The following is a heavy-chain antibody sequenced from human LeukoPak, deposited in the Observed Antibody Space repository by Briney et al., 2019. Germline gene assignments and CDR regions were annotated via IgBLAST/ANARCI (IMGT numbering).Heavy chain of an antibody. V-gene: IGHV4-39*01. CDR1: GGSISSSSYF. J-gene: IGHJ4*02. D-gene: IGHD3-9*01. Sequence: SETLSLTCTVSGGSISSSSYFWGWIRQPPGKGLEWIGTFYYSGSTYYNPSLKSRVTISVDTSNNQFSLKLSSVTAADTAVYYCAGHRYVDRLSPFGFWGQGTLVTVSS. CDR2: FYYSGST. CDR3: AGHRYVDRLSPFGF.